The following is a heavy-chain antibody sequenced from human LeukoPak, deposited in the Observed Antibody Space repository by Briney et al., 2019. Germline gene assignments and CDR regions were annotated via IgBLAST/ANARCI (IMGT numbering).Heavy chain of an antibody. Sequence: GGSLRLCCAASGFTFSNYAMTWVRQAPGKGLEWVSGIRGTDGTTYYADSVKGRFTISRDNSKNTLYLQMNSLRAEDTAVYYCAKDLVSVSSGYYYDSWGQGTLVTVSS. V-gene: IGHV3-23*01. D-gene: IGHD3-22*01. CDR2: IRGTDGTT. CDR3: AKDLVSVSSGYYYDS. CDR1: GFTFSNYA. J-gene: IGHJ4*02.